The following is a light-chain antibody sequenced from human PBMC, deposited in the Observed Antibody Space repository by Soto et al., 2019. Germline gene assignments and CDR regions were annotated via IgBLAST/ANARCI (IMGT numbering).Light chain of an antibody. CDR3: QQYSNWPIT. J-gene: IGKJ5*01. V-gene: IGKV3-11*01. CDR2: DAS. CDR1: QSVTYN. Sequence: ETMMTQSPATLYASPGERVTLSCRATQSVTYNLAWYQQKPGQAPRLLIYDASNRATGIPDTFSGSGSGTDFTLAFSSLEPENFAVYYCQQYSNWPITFGQGTRLEIK.